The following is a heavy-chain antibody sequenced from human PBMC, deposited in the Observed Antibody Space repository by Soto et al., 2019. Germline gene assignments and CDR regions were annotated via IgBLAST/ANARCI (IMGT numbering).Heavy chain of an antibody. CDR1: GYTFTSYY. CDR2: VNLSGGRA. V-gene: IGHV1-46*01. D-gene: IGHD5-12*01. CDR3: ARDPVATSNYFDY. J-gene: IGHJ4*02. Sequence: ASVKVSCKASGYTFTSYYFHWVRQAPGQGLEWMGIVNLSGGRASYAQKFQGRVTMTRDTSTSTVYMELSSLRSEDTAVYYCARDPVATSNYFDYWGQGTLVTVSS.